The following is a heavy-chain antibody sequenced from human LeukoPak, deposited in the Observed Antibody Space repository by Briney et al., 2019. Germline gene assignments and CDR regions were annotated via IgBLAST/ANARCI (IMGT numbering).Heavy chain of an antibody. CDR1: GYTFTGYY. Sequence: GASVKVSCKASGYTFTGYYMHWVRQAPGQGLEWMGWINPNSGGTNYAQKFQGRVTMTRDTSISTAYMELSRLRSDDTAVYYCARDPSFMIFGVVISTRDNWFDPWGQGTLVTVSS. V-gene: IGHV1-2*02. D-gene: IGHD3-3*01. CDR2: INPNSGGT. J-gene: IGHJ5*02. CDR3: ARDPSFMIFGVVISTRDNWFDP.